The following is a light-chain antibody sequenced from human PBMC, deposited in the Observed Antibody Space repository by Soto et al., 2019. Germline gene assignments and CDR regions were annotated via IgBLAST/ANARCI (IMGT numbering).Light chain of an antibody. Sequence: EMVLTQSPCTLSLSPWERATLSCRASQSISSSFLAWYQQRPGQSPRLIIYGASSRATGIPDRFSGSGSGTDFTLTIRRLDLEDSAFYYCQQYVTSAWTFGQGTKV. V-gene: IGKV3-20*01. CDR2: GAS. J-gene: IGKJ1*01. CDR1: QSISSSF. CDR3: QQYVTSAWT.